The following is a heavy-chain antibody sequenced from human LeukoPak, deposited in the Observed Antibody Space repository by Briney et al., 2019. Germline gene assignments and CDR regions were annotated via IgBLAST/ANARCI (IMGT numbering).Heavy chain of an antibody. J-gene: IGHJ4*02. V-gene: IGHV4-59*12. CDR1: GGSISSYY. Sequence: ASETLSLTCTVSGGSISSYYWSWIRQPPGKGLEWIGYIYYSGSTNYNPSLKSRVTISADTSKNQFSLKLSSVTAADTAVYYCARGGFPFDYWGQGTLVTVSS. CDR2: IYYSGST. CDR3: ARGGFPFDY.